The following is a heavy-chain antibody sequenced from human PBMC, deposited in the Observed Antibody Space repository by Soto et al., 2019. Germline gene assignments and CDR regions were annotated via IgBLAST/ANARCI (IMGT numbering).Heavy chain of an antibody. Sequence: GSLRLSCAASGFTFSRYWMNWVRQAPGKGLEWVANIKQDGTEKNYVDSVKGRFTISRDNARKSLYLQMDSLRAEDTAVYFCARGDTPMITGMDSFDIWGQGTMVTVSS. J-gene: IGHJ3*02. CDR1: GFTFSRYW. D-gene: IGHD5-18*01. V-gene: IGHV3-7*01. CDR2: IKQDGTEK. CDR3: ARGDTPMITGMDSFDI.